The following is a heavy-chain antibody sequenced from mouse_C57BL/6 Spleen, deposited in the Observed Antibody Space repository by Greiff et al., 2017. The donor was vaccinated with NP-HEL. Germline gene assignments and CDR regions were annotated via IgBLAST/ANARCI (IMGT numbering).Heavy chain of an antibody. CDR1: GYSITSGYY. CDR3: ARGSTTDAMDY. D-gene: IGHD2-12*01. Sequence: EVKLVESGPGLVKPSQSLSLTCSVTGYSITSGYYWNWIRQFPGNKLEWMGYISYDGSNNYNPSLKNRISITRDTSKNQFFLKLNSVTTEDTATYYCARGSTTDAMDYWGQGTSVTVSS. CDR2: ISYDGSN. J-gene: IGHJ4*01. V-gene: IGHV3-6*01.